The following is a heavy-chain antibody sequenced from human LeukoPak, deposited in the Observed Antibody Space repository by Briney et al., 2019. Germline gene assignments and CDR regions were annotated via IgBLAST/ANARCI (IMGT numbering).Heavy chain of an antibody. CDR2: INTYNGDT. J-gene: IGHJ4*02. CDR1: GYTFTSLG. D-gene: IGHD1-26*01. CDR3: ARALSGSYYRV. Sequence: ASVKVSCKASGYTFTSLGITWVRQAPGQGLEWMGWINTYNGDTNYAQKLQGRVTMTTDTPTSTAYMELRSLRSDDTAVYYCARALSGSYYRVWGQGTLVTVSS. V-gene: IGHV1-18*01.